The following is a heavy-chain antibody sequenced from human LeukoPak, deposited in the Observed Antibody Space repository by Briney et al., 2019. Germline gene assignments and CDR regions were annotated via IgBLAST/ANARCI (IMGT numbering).Heavy chain of an antibody. V-gene: IGHV3-64*01. J-gene: IGHJ6*02. Sequence: GGSLRLSCAASGFTFSSYAMHWVRQAPGKGLEYVSAISSNGGSTYYANSVKGRFTISRDNSKNTLYLQMGSLRAEDMAVYYCASLATGYGMDVWGQGTTVTVSS. CDR3: ASLATGYGMDV. CDR1: GFTFSSYA. CDR2: ISSNGGST. D-gene: IGHD1-14*01.